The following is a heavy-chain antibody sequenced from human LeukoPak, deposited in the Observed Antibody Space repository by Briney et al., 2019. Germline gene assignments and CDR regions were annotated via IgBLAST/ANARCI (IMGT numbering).Heavy chain of an antibody. Sequence: PSETLSLTCAVYGGSFSGYYWSWIRQPPGKGLEWIGEINHSGSTNYNPSLKSRVTISVDTSKNQFSLKLSSVTAADTAVYYCAGAYYYDSSVAAPNAFDIWGQGTMVTVSS. CDR3: AGAYYYDSSVAAPNAFDI. D-gene: IGHD3-22*01. CDR1: GGSFSGYY. V-gene: IGHV4-34*01. CDR2: INHSGST. J-gene: IGHJ3*02.